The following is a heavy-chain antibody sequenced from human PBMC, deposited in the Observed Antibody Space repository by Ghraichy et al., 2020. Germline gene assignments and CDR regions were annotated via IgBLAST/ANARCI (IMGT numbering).Heavy chain of an antibody. CDR3: ANWWEGY. J-gene: IGHJ4*02. V-gene: IGHV3-7*01. CDR1: GFTFSNHW. D-gene: IGHD1-26*01. Sequence: GGSLRLSCTASGFTFSNHWMSWVRQAPGKGLEWVANIKPDGNEKFYVDSVKGRFTVSRDNTKNSLYLQMNSLRAEDTAVYYCANWWEGYWGQGALVTVSS. CDR2: IKPDGNEK.